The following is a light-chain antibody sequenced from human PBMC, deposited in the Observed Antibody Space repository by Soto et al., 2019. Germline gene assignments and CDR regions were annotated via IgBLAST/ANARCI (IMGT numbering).Light chain of an antibody. CDR2: DVT. CDR3: CSYAGSYTWV. V-gene: IGLV2-11*01. Sequence: QSALTQPRSVSGSPGQSVTISCTGTSSDVGGYNYVSWYEQHPVKAPKLMIYDVTKRPSGVPDRFSGSKSGNTDTLTISGLQAEDEVDSYCCSYAGSYTWVFGTGTKVTVL. J-gene: IGLJ1*01. CDR1: SSDVGGYNY.